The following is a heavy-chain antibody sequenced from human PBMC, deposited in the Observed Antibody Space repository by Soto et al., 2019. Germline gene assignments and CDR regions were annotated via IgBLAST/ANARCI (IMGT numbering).Heavy chain of an antibody. CDR1: GGSFSGYY. J-gene: IGHJ6*03. D-gene: IGHD6-6*01. CDR2: INHSGST. CDR3: ARGGNLWFSSSSSRGPYYYYYMDV. Sequence: PSETLSLTCAVYGGSFSGYYWSWIRQPPGKGLEWIGEINHSGSTNYNPSLKSRVTISVDTSKNQFSLKLSSVTAADTAVYYCARGGNLWFSSSSSRGPYYYYYMDVWGKGTTVTVSS. V-gene: IGHV4-34*01.